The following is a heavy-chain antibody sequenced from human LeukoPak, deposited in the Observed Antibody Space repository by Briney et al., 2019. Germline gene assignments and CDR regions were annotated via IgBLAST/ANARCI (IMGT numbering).Heavy chain of an antibody. J-gene: IGHJ4*02. Sequence: GGSLRLSCAASEFTFSSYAMSWVRQAPGKGLEWVSAISGSGGSTYYADSVKGRFTISRDNSKNTLYLQMDSLRAEDTAVYYCARAGYCSGGSCYGSDYWGQGTLVSVSS. D-gene: IGHD2-15*01. CDR3: ARAGYCSGGSCYGSDY. CDR1: EFTFSSYA. V-gene: IGHV3-23*01. CDR2: ISGSGGST.